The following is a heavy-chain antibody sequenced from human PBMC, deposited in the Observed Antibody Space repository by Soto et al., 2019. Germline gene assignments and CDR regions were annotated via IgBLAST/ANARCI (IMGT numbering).Heavy chain of an antibody. D-gene: IGHD2-21*02. CDR1: GFTFSSYE. CDR2: ISSSGSTI. J-gene: IGHJ6*02. Sequence: PGGSLRLSCAASGFTFSSYEMNWVRQAPGKGLEWVSYISSSGSTIYYADSVKGRFTISRDNAKNSLYLQMNGLRAEDTGVYYCARVRIVVVTTYPGDYYGRDVWGQGTTVPVSS. V-gene: IGHV3-48*03. CDR3: ARVRIVVVTTYPGDYYGRDV.